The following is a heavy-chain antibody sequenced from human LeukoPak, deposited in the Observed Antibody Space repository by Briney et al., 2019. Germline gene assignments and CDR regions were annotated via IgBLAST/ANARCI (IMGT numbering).Heavy chain of an antibody. CDR2: ISGSGETT. CDR3: ARAQTDYGDYNYQYYYYMDV. V-gene: IGHV3-23*01. Sequence: GGSLRLSCAASEFTFSNYAMNWVCQAPGKGLEWVSTISGSGETTYYADSVKGRFTLSRDNSENTLYVQMNSLRAEDTAIYYCARAQTDYGDYNYQYYYYMDVWGKGTSVTVSS. J-gene: IGHJ6*03. D-gene: IGHD4-17*01. CDR1: EFTFSNYA.